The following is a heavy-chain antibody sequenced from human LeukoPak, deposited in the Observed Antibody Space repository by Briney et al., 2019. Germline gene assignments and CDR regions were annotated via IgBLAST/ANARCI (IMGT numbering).Heavy chain of an antibody. CDR1: GFTFSGYW. CDR2: IKQDGSEK. D-gene: IGHD5-18*01. V-gene: IGHV3-7*01. J-gene: IGHJ4*02. Sequence: GGSLRLSCAASGFTFSGYWMNWVRQPPGKGLEWVANIKQDGSEKYYVDSVKGRFTISRDNARSSLYLQMSSLRAEDTGLYYCARDPSRRYTYGYGDSWGPGTLVTVSS. CDR3: ARDPSRRYTYGYGDS.